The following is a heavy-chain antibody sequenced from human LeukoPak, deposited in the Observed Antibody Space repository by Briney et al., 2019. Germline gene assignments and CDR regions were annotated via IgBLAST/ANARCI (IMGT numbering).Heavy chain of an antibody. J-gene: IGHJ4*02. D-gene: IGHD3-22*01. Sequence: GGSLRLSCAASGFTFSSYAMSWVRQAPGKGLEWVSAISGSGGSTYYADSVKGRFTISRDNSKNTLYLQMNSLRAEDTAVYYCAKDRDSSGCYADVFGYWGQGTLVTVSS. CDR1: GFTFSSYA. V-gene: IGHV3-23*01. CDR2: ISGSGGST. CDR3: AKDRDSSGCYADVFGY.